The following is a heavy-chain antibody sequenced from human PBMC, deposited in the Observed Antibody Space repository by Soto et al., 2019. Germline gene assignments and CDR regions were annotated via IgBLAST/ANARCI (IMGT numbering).Heavy chain of an antibody. CDR3: ARDNGRPQLGGNYYYITDV. CDR1: GGTFSSSA. J-gene: IGHJ6*02. Sequence: QVQLVQSGAEVKEPGSSVKVSYQASGGTFSSSALSWVRQAPGQGLEWMGGIIPLFRTPDYAQQFQGRVTITADESTSTAYMELSSLRSEDTAIYYCARDNGRPQLGGNYYYITDVWGQGTTITVSS. D-gene: IGHD3-3*02. V-gene: IGHV1-69*12. CDR2: IIPLFRTP.